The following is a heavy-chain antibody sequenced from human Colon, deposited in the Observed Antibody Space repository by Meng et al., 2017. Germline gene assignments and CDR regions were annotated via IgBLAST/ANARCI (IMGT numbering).Heavy chain of an antibody. CDR1: GGSITSNS. CDR2: IYFSGST. Sequence: WGPGRFNPSSTLSLTCAASGGSITSNSWSWIRQPPGKGLEWIGNIYFSGSTNSNPSLKSRVTISVDTSRNQFSLNLWSVTAADTAVYYCAREGGYDLNWFDPWGQGTLVTVSS. D-gene: IGHD5-12*01. V-gene: IGHV4-59*12. CDR3: AREGGYDLNWFDP. J-gene: IGHJ5*02.